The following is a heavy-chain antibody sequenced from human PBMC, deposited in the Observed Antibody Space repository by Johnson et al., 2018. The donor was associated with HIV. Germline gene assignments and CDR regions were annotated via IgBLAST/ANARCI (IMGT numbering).Heavy chain of an antibody. CDR1: GFTFSTYW. Sequence: VQLVESGGGLVQPGGSLRLSCAASGFTFSTYWMSWVRQAPGKGLEWVANIKQDGTEKYYVDSVKGRFTISRDNVKNSLYLQMNSLGAEDTAVYFCARDPSLDAFDIWGQGTMVTVAS. CDR2: IKQDGTEK. CDR3: ARDPSLDAFDI. J-gene: IGHJ3*02. V-gene: IGHV3-7*05.